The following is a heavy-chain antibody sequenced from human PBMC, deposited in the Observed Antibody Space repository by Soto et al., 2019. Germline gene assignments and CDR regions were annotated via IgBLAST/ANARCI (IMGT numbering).Heavy chain of an antibody. V-gene: IGHV3-30*18. CDR2: TSYDGSNK. CDR1: GFTFSNYA. J-gene: IGHJ4*02. CDR3: AKDRVTIFGGAGY. D-gene: IGHD3-3*01. Sequence: LRLSCAASGFTFSNYAMHWVRQAPGKGLEWVAVTSYDGSNKDYADSVKGRFTISRDNSKNTLYLQMNSLRAEDTAVYYCAKDRVTIFGGAGYWGQGTLVTVSS.